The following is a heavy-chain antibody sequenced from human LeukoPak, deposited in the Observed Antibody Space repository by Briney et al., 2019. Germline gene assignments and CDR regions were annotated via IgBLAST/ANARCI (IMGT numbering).Heavy chain of an antibody. J-gene: IGHJ4*02. D-gene: IGHD1-26*01. CDR2: IKQDGSVN. V-gene: IGHV3-7*01. CDR1: GFTFSTYW. CDR3: ARVGSYWDLDY. Sequence: GGSLRLSCAASGFTFSTYWMSWVRRAPGKGLEWVANIKQDGSVNYYVDSVKGRFTISRDNAKNSLYLQMNSLRAEDTAVYYCARVGSYWDLDYWGQGTLVTVSS.